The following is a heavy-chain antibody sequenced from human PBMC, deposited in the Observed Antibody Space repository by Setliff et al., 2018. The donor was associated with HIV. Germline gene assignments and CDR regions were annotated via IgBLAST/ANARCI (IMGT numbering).Heavy chain of an antibody. D-gene: IGHD2-15*01. CDR1: GFTFSNYE. J-gene: IGHJ6*03. Sequence: GGSLRLSCAASGFTFSNYEMNWVRQAPGKGLEWVSYISSSGTTIYYADSVKGRFTISRDNAKNSLYLQMNSLRAEDTAVYYCAKVGYCSGGSCADYYYYYYMDVWGKGTTVTVSS. CDR3: AKVGYCSGGSCADYYYYYYMDV. CDR2: ISSSGTTI. V-gene: IGHV3-48*03.